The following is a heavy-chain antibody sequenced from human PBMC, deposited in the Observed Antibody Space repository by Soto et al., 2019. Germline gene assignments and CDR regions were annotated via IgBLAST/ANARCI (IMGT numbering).Heavy chain of an antibody. V-gene: IGHV1-46*01. D-gene: IGHD2-15*01. Sequence: ASVKVSCKASGYTFTSYYMHWVRQAPGQGLEWMGIINPSGGSTSYAQKFQGRVTMTRDTSTSTVYMELSSLRSEDTAVYYCAREGDIVVVVAAIDLWGQGTLVTVSS. CDR2: INPSGGST. CDR3: AREGDIVVVVAAIDL. CDR1: GYTFTSYY. J-gene: IGHJ4*02.